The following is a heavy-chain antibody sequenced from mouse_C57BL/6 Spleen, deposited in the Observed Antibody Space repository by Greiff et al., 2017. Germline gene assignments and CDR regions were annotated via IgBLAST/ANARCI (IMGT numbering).Heavy chain of an antibody. J-gene: IGHJ2*01. CDR1: GYAFSSYW. D-gene: IGHD1-1*01. CDR2: IYPGDGDT. Sequence: QVQLQQSGAELVKPGASVKISCKASGYAFSSYWMNWVKQRPGKGLEWIGQIYPGDGDTNYNGKFKGKATLTADKSSSTAYMQLSSLTSEDSAVYFCARLAYYYGSTDYWGQGTTLTVSS. CDR3: ARLAYYYGSTDY. V-gene: IGHV1-80*01.